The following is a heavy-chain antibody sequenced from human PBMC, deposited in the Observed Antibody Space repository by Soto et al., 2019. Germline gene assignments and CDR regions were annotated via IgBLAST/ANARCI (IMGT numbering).Heavy chain of an antibody. Sequence: SETLSLTCAVYGGSFSSSYWSWIRQPPGKGLEWIGEIYHSGSINYNPSLNSRVTISVDKSKNHFSLTLSSVTAADTAVYYCGRALRGFSAFDIWGQGTLVTVSS. D-gene: IGHD3-16*01. CDR2: IYHSGSI. J-gene: IGHJ3*02. CDR1: GGSFSSSY. V-gene: IGHV4-34*01. CDR3: GRALRGFSAFDI.